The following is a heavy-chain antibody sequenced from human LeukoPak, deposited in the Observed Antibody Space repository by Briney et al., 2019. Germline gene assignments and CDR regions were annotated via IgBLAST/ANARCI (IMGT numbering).Heavy chain of an antibody. J-gene: IGHJ3*02. CDR1: GGSISRYY. CDR3: ARLVPMNYYDRSGYYYPDAFDI. V-gene: IGHV4-59*01. Sequence: PSETLSLTCTVSGGSISRYYWSWLRQPAGKGREGMGYIYYSGRTNYNPSLKSRVTIPVDPSKNPFPLKLSPVAAADTAVYYCARLVPMNYYDRSGYYYPDAFDIWGQATMVTVSS. CDR2: IYYSGRT. D-gene: IGHD3-22*01.